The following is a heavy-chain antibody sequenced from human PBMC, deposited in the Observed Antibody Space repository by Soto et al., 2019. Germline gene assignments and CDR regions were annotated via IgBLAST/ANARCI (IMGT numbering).Heavy chain of an antibody. CDR2: IVVDSGDT. Sequence: SVKVSCKASGFTFSSSSVQWVRQARGQRLEWIGWIVVDSGDTNFAQKFHERVTITRDMSTRTAYMELSRLRSEDTAVYYCATERLLYGMDVWGQGTTVTVSS. J-gene: IGHJ6*02. V-gene: IGHV1-58*01. CDR3: ATERLLYGMDV. CDR1: GFTFSSSS.